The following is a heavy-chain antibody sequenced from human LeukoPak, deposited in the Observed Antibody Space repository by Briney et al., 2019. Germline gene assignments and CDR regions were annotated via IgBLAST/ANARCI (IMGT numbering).Heavy chain of an antibody. D-gene: IGHD3-22*01. CDR1: GVIFNNYG. Sequence: GGSLRLSCAASGVIFNNYGLSWVRQAPGKGLEWVSDISNDGGGTNYADFVKGRFTISRDNSKNTLFLQMNSLRAEDTALYYCAKGSSGYFVDLWGQGTLVTVSS. CDR3: AKGSSGYFVDL. J-gene: IGHJ5*02. V-gene: IGHV3-23*01. CDR2: ISNDGGGT.